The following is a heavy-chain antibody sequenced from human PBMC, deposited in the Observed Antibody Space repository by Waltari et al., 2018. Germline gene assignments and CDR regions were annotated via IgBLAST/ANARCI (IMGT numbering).Heavy chain of an antibody. CDR2: IVGGWNSR. D-gene: IGHD3-22*01. V-gene: IGHV3-74*01. Sequence: EVQLVESGGGLVQPGGSLRLSCAASGFTFSTLWMHWVRQAPGKGLVWVSRIVGGWNSRTYADSGKGRFTISRDNAKTTLHLQMNSLRAEDAAVYYCAGGWDSSGRDYWGQGTLVTFSS. J-gene: IGHJ4*02. CDR1: GFTFSTLW. CDR3: AGGWDSSGRDY.